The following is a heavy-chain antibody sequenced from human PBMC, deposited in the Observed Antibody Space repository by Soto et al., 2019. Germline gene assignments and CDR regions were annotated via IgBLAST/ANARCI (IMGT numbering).Heavy chain of an antibody. CDR3: AGGLTYYYYYGMDV. Sequence: SETLSLTCTVSGYSISSGYYWGWIRQPPGKGLEWIGSIYHSGSTYYNPSLKSRVTISVDTSKNQFSLKLSSVTAADTAVYYCAGGLTYYYYYGMDVWGQGTTVTVSS. CDR1: GYSISSGYY. D-gene: IGHD3-16*01. CDR2: IYHSGST. V-gene: IGHV4-38-2*02. J-gene: IGHJ6*02.